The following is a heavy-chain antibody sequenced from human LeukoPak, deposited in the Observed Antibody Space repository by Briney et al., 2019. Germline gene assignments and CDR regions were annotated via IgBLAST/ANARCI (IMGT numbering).Heavy chain of an antibody. CDR2: ISYDGSNK. CDR3: AKENCSCFSCLRDY. V-gene: IGHV3-30*18. Sequence: GGSLRLSCAASGFTFSSYGMHWVRQAPGKGLEWVAVISYDGSNKYYADSVKGRFTISRDNSKNTLYLQMNSLRAEDTAVYYCAKENCSCFSCLRDYWGQGTVVSV. D-gene: IGHD2-2*01. CDR1: GFTFSSYG. J-gene: IGHJ4*02.